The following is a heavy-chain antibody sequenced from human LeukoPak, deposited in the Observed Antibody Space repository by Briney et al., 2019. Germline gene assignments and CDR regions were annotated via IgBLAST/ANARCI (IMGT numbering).Heavy chain of an antibody. CDR3: AQVRVTSSRNVFNM. V-gene: IGHV3-74*01. Sequence: GGSLRLSCAASGFTFSNSWMHWVRQAPGKGLVWVSRINGDGSITDYADAVKGRFTISRDNAKNTLYLQMNSLRAEDTAVYYCAQVRVTSSRNVFNMWGQGTMVTVSS. CDR2: INGDGSIT. J-gene: IGHJ3*02. CDR1: GFTFSNSW. D-gene: IGHD6-13*01.